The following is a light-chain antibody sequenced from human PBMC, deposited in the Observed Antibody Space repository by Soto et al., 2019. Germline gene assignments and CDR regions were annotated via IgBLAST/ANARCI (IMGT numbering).Light chain of an antibody. J-gene: IGKJ4*01. Sequence: DIQMTQSPSSVSASVGDRVTITCRASQHISSWLAWYQQRPGQAPKCLIFAASSLQSGVPSRFSGSGSRTDFTLTISSLQPEDFATYYCQQANIFPLTFGGGTKVEIK. CDR1: QHISSW. CDR2: AAS. V-gene: IGKV1D-12*01. CDR3: QQANIFPLT.